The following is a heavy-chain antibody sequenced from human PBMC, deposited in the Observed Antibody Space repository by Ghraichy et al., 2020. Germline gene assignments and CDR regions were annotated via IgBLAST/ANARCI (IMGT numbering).Heavy chain of an antibody. J-gene: IGHJ4*02. D-gene: IGHD2-2*01. CDR3: ARQVESAMDLDS. V-gene: IGHV5-51*01. CDR2: INPEDSNT. Sequence: ESLNISCKASGYRFSNDWVAWVRQMPGKGLEWMGIINPEDSNTEYSPSFQGRVTISADKSISTAYLQWSSLRASDTAMYFCARQVESAMDLDSWGQGTLVTVSS. CDR1: GYRFSNDW.